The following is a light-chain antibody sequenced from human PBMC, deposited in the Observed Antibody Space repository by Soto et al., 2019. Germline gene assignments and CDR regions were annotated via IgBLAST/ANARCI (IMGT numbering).Light chain of an antibody. CDR1: SSNIGAGFD. CDR3: QSYDTSLRGAL. Sequence: QSVLTQPPSVSGAPGQRVTISCTGTSSNIGAGFDVHWYQQLPGTAPKLLISGNINRPSGVPDRISGSRYGTSASLAITGLQAEDEGDFYCQSYDTSLRGALFGGGTQLTVL. CDR2: GNI. V-gene: IGLV1-40*01. J-gene: IGLJ2*01.